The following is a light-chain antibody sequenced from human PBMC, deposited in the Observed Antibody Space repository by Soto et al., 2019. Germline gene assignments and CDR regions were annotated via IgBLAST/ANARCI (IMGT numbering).Light chain of an antibody. CDR3: QQYGSSPVT. J-gene: IGKJ2*01. CDR1: QSVSSTY. Sequence: EIVLMQSPGTLSLSPGERATLSCRASQSVSSTYLAWYQQKPGQAPRLLIYGASNRATGIPDRFSGSGSVTDFTLTISRLEPEDFAVYYCQQYGSSPVTFGQGTKLEIK. V-gene: IGKV3-20*01. CDR2: GAS.